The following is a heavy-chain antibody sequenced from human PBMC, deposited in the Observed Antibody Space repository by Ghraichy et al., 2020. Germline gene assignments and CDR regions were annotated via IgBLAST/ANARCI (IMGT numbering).Heavy chain of an antibody. V-gene: IGHV4-34*01. CDR2: INDSDSI. Sequence: SQTLSLTCAVYGGSFSDYDWTWIRQPPGKGLEWIGEINDSDSIDYNASLKSRVSISLDTSKNQFSLKLSSVTAAETAVYFCARVVFSNNWTPVHWFDPWGQGTLVIVSS. J-gene: IGHJ5*02. CDR1: GGSFSDYD. CDR3: ARVVFSNNWTPVHWFDP. D-gene: IGHD1-1*01.